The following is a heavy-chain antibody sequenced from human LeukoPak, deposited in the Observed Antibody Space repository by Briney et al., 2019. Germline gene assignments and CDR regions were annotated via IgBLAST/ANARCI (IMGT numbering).Heavy chain of an antibody. Sequence: SETLSLTCTVAGGSINNYYWSWIRQPPGKGLEWIGYISYSGSTNYNPSLKSRVTISVDTSMNQFSLKLSSVTAADTAVYYCARQRPYGDSDSELFDYWGQGTLVTVSS. D-gene: IGHD2-21*02. CDR1: GGSINNYY. CDR2: ISYSGST. J-gene: IGHJ4*02. CDR3: ARQRPYGDSDSELFDY. V-gene: IGHV4-59*08.